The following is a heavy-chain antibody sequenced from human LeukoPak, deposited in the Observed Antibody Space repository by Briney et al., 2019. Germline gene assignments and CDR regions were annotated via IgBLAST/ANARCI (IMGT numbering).Heavy chain of an antibody. Sequence: GGSLRLSCAASGFTFSSFGMSWVRQVPGKGLEWVSSISSGAGSTYYADSVKGRLTISRDNSKNSLYLQMTSPRADDTAVYYCAKDRPRFCTGGNCYSPVDYWGQGILVTVSS. CDR1: GFTFSSFG. CDR3: AKDRPRFCTGGNCYSPVDY. J-gene: IGHJ4*01. V-gene: IGHV3-23*01. CDR2: ISSGAGST. D-gene: IGHD2-15*01.